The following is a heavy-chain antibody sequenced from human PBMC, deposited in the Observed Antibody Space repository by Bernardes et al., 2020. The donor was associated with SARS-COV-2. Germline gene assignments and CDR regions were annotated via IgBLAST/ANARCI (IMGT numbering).Heavy chain of an antibody. J-gene: IGHJ6*02. V-gene: IGHV3-74*01. CDR3: ARDTEMATIVYYYYYYGMDV. Sequence: LRLSCSASGFTFSSYWMHWVRQAPGKGLVWVSRINSDGSSTSYADSVKGRFTISRDNAKNTLYLQMNSLRAEDTAVYYCARDTEMATIVYYYYYYGMDVWGQGTTVTVSS. CDR1: GFTFSSYW. CDR2: INSDGSST. D-gene: IGHD5-12*01.